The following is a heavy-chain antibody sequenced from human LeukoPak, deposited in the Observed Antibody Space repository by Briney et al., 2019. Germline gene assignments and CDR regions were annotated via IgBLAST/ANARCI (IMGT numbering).Heavy chain of an antibody. CDR1: GGSFSGYY. CDR2: INHSGST. J-gene: IGHJ4*02. Sequence: SETQSLTCAVYGGSFSGYYWSWIRQPPGKGLEWIGEINHSGSTNYNPSLKSRVTISVDTSKNQFSLKLSSVTAADTAVYYCARGYSGYGRWGQGTLVTVSS. D-gene: IGHD5-12*01. V-gene: IGHV4-34*01. CDR3: ARGYSGYGR.